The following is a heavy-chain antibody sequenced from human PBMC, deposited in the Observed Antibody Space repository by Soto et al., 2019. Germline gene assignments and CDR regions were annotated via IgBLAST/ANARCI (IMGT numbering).Heavy chain of an antibody. D-gene: IGHD2-15*01. J-gene: IGHJ4*02. CDR1: GGTFSSYA. V-gene: IGHV1-69*13. CDR2: IIPIFGTA. Sequence: ASVKVSCKASGGTFSSYAISWVRQAPGQGLEWMGGIIPIFGTANYAQKFQGRVTITADESTSTAYMELSSLRSEDTAVYYCARAWPHCSGGSCYQYYFDYWGQGTLVTVSS. CDR3: ARAWPHCSGGSCYQYYFDY.